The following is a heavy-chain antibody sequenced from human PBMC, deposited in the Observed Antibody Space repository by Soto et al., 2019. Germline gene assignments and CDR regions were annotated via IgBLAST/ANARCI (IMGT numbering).Heavy chain of an antibody. CDR1: GYTFTGYY. CDR2: ISAYNGNT. J-gene: IGHJ6*02. Sequence: ASVKVSCKASGYTFTGYYMHWVRQAPGQGLEWMGWISAYNGNTNYAQRLQGRVTMTTDTSTSTAYMELRSLRSDDTAVYYCARVASYCTNGVCYRDYYYGMDVWGQGTTVTVSS. CDR3: ARVASYCTNGVCYRDYYYGMDV. D-gene: IGHD2-8*01. V-gene: IGHV1-18*04.